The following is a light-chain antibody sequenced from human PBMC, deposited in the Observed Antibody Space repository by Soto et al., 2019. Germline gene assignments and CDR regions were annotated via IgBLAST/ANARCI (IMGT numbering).Light chain of an antibody. CDR3: KQYNNWPLT. V-gene: IGKV3-15*01. CDR1: QSVSSN. CDR2: GAS. J-gene: IGKJ4*01. Sequence: EIVMTQSPATLSVSPGERATLSCRASQSVSSNLAWYQQKPGQAPRLLIYGASTRATGIPARFSGSGSGTECTLTISSLQSEDFAVYYCKQYNNWPLTFGGGTKVEIK.